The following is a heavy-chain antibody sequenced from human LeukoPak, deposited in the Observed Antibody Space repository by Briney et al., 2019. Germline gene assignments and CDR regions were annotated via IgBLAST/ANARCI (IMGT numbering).Heavy chain of an antibody. CDR2: IYYSGST. V-gene: IGHV4-59*01. CDR3: ARYIVSYPHDAFDI. CDR1: GGSISSYY. Sequence: PSETLSLTCTVSGGSISSYYWSWIRRPPGKGLEWIGYIYYSGSTSYNPSLKSRVTISVDTSKKQFSLKLSSVTAADTAFYYCARYIVSYPHDAFDIWGQGTMVTVSS. D-gene: IGHD1-26*01. J-gene: IGHJ3*02.